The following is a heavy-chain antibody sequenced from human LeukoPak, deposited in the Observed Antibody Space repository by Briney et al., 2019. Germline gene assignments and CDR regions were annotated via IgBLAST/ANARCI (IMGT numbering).Heavy chain of an antibody. J-gene: IGHJ4*02. CDR3: ARGSGATWKGYSYGYSRFDY. D-gene: IGHD5-18*01. Sequence: PSGTLSLTCAVSGGSISSSNWWSWVRQPPGKGLEWIGEIYHSGSTNYNPSLKSRVTISVDTSKDQFSLKLSSVTAADTAVYYCARGSGATWKGYSYGYSRFDYWGQGTLVTVSS. CDR1: GGSISSSNW. CDR2: IYHSGST. V-gene: IGHV4-4*02.